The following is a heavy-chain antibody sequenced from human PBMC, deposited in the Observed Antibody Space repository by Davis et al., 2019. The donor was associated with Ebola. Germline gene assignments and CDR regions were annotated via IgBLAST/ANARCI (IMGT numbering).Heavy chain of an antibody. J-gene: IGHJ4*02. CDR3: TRLYSNNKPLY. D-gene: IGHD6-13*01. CDR2: IRSRANSYAT. CDR1: GFAFSDSA. V-gene: IGHV3-73*01. Sequence: GGSLRLSCAASGFAFSDSAVHWVRQASGKGLEWVGRIRSRANSYATAYAASVRGRFTVSRDDSNNRAYLQMNSLKTEDTAVYYCTRLYSNNKPLYWGQGTLVTVSS.